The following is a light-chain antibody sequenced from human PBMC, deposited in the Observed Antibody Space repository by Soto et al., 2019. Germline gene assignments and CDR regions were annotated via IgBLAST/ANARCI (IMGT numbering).Light chain of an antibody. CDR2: KAS. J-gene: IGKJ1*01. V-gene: IGKV1-5*03. CDR1: QSISNW. CDR3: QQYGSSGT. Sequence: DIQMTQSPSTLSASVGDRVTITCRASQSISNWLAWYQQKPGEAPKLLIYKASNLENGVPSRFSGSGSGTDFTLTISRLEPEDFAVYYCQQYGSSGTFGQGTKVDIK.